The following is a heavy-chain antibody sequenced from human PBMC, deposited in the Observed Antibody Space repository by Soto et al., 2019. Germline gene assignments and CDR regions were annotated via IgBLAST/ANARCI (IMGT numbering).Heavy chain of an antibody. CDR2: IAYDGSKK. D-gene: IGHD3-16*01. J-gene: IGHJ4*02. Sequence: PGGSLRLSCAASGFTFSSYGMHWVRQAPGKGREGVAVIAYDGSKKYYADSVKGRFTIFRDNSKNTLYLQMNSLRAEDTAVYYCAKAYDVFYYFDYWGQGTLVTVSS. V-gene: IGHV3-30*18. CDR1: GFTFSSYG. CDR3: AKAYDVFYYFDY.